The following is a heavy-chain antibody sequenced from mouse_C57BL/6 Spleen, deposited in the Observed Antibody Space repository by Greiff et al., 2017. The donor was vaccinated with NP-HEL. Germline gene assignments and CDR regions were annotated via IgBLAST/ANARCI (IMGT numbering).Heavy chain of an antibody. Sequence: QVQLQQPGTELVKPGASVKLSCTASGYTFTSYWMHWVKQRPEQGLEWIGNINPSNGGTNYNEKFKGKATLTVDKSSSTAYMQLSSLTSEDSAVFYCESDSRDRWDFEGWGTGTTVTVAS. CDR2: INPSNGGT. V-gene: IGHV1-53*01. D-gene: IGHD1-1*01. CDR3: ESDSRDRWDFEG. J-gene: IGHJ1*03. CDR1: GYTFTSYW.